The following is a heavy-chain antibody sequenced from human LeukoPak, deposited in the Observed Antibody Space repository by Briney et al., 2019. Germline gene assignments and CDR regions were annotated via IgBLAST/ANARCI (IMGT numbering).Heavy chain of an antibody. CDR1: GGSISSGGYY. CDR3: ARSSTTYMDV. CDR2: IYYSGST. Sequence: SETLSLTCTVSGGSISSGGYYWSWIRQHPGKGLEWIGYIYYSGSTYYNPSLKSRVTISVDTSKNQFSLKLSSVTAADTAVYYCARSSTTYMDVRGKGTTVTVSS. J-gene: IGHJ6*03. V-gene: IGHV4-31*03. D-gene: IGHD2-2*01.